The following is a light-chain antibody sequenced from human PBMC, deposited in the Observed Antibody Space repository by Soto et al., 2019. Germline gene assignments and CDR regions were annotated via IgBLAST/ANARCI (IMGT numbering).Light chain of an antibody. Sequence: DIQMTQSPSSLSASLGDRVTMTFRASRTIDNYLNWYQQKPGRAPELLVYATSSLQNGVPSRFTGGGSGTHFTLTISGLQPEDFATYFCQQSYNTPITFGQGTRLEI. CDR1: RTIDNY. CDR3: QQSYNTPIT. CDR2: ATS. V-gene: IGKV1-39*01. J-gene: IGKJ5*01.